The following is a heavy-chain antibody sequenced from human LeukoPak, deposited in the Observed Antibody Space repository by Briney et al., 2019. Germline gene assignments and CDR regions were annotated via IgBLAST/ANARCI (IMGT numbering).Heavy chain of an antibody. Sequence: SQTLSLTCTVSGGSISSGGYYWSWIRQPPGKGLEWIGYIYHSGSTYYNPSLKSRVTISVDRSKNQFSLKLSSVTAADTAVYYCAREGDSSGWYRHYYYYYMDVWGKGTTVTVSS. CDR3: AREGDSSGWYRHYYYYYMDV. CDR1: GGSISSGGYY. V-gene: IGHV4-30-2*01. D-gene: IGHD6-19*01. CDR2: IYHSGST. J-gene: IGHJ6*03.